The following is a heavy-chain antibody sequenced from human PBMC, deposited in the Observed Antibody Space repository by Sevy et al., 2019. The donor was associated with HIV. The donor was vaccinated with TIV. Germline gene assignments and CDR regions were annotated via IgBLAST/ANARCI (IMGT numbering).Heavy chain of an antibody. D-gene: IGHD2-15*01. J-gene: IGHJ4*02. V-gene: IGHV3-74*01. CDR1: GFTFSSYW. Sequence: GGSLRLSCAASGFTFSSYWMHWVRQAPGKGPVWVSGVNSDGSSTNYADSVKGRFTMSRDSAKNTLYLQMNSLRAEDTAVYFCVAANTWQDYWGQGSLVTV. CDR3: VAANTWQDY. CDR2: VNSDGSST.